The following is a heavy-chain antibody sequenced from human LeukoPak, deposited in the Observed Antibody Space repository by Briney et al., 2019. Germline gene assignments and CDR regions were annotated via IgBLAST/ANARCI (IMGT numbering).Heavy chain of an antibody. CDR3: AKTPPRASYCTGGVCYWDY. CDR1: GFTFSSYA. V-gene: IGHV3-23*01. D-gene: IGHD2-8*02. CDR2: ISGSGGST. Sequence: QAGGPLRLSCAASGFTFSSYAMSWVRQAPGKGLEWVSAISGSGGSTYYADSVKGRFTISRDNSKNTLYLQMNSLRAEDTAVYYCAKTPPRASYCTGGVCYWDYWGQGTLVIVSS. J-gene: IGHJ4*02.